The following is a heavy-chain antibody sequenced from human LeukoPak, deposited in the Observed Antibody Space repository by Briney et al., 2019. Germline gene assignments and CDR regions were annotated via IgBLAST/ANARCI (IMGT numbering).Heavy chain of an antibody. CDR1: GGSITSYY. D-gene: IGHD3-16*01. CDR2: IYNSGST. CDR3: ARVGDYALKD. V-gene: IGHV4-4*07. J-gene: IGHJ4*02. Sequence: SETLSLTCTISGGSITSYYWSWIRQPAGKGLEWIGRIYNSGSTNYNPSLKSRVTMSVDASKNQFSLKLSSVTAADTAVYYCARVGDYALKDWGQGTLVTVSS.